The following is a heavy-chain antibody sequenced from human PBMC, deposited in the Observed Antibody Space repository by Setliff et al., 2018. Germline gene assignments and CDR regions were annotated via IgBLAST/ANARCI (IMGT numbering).Heavy chain of an antibody. J-gene: IGHJ6*03. V-gene: IGHV4-39*01. Sequence: SETLSLTCTVSGGSLSGSLRGYAVFWGWIRQSPGKELEWIGSAYYNGDSYYNPFLKSRVTMSVDTSRNQFSLHLISVTAADTAVYYCARHVGTRSRGYNYYYYFMDVWGKGTTVTVSS. D-gene: IGHD3-10*01. CDR2: AYYNGDS. CDR1: GGSLSGSLRGYAVF. CDR3: ARHVGTRSRGYNYYYYFMDV.